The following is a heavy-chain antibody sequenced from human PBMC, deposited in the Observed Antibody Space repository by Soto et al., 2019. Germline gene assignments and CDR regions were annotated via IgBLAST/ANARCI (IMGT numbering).Heavy chain of an antibody. J-gene: IGHJ3*02. D-gene: IGHD3-9*01. CDR1: GGSISSGGYY. V-gene: IGHV4-31*03. Sequence: QVQLQESGPGLVKPSQTLSLTCTVSGGSISSGGYYWSWIRQHPGKGLEWIGYIYYSGSTYYNPSLKSRVTISVDTSKNQFSLKLSSVTAADTAVYYCARDQGYYDILTGYSQHAFDIWGQGTMVTVSS. CDR3: ARDQGYYDILTGYSQHAFDI. CDR2: IYYSGST.